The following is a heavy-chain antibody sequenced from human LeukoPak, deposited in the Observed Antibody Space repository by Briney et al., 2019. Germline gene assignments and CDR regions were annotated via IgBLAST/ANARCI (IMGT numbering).Heavy chain of an antibody. V-gene: IGHV3-23*01. D-gene: IGHD2-2*01. J-gene: IGHJ6*02. CDR1: GFTFSSYA. Sequence: GGSLRLSCTASGFTFSSYAMSWVRQAPGKGLEWVSVISVISSKTYYADSVKGRFTISRDNSKNTLYLQMNSLRAEDTAVYYCARSSNWDYGMDVWGQGTTVTVSS. CDR3: ARSSNWDYGMDV. CDR2: ISVISSKT.